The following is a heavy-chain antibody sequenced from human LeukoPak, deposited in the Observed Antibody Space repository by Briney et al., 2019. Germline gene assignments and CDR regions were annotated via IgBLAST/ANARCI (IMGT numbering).Heavy chain of an antibody. D-gene: IGHD4-17*01. V-gene: IGHV3-7*01. CDR3: ARDYGDY. J-gene: IGHJ4*02. Sequence: GGSLRLSCAASGFTSSDYWMSWFRQAPGKGLEWVANIKQDGSDKYYVDSVKGRFTISRDNAKNSLYLQMNSLRAEDTAVYYCARDYGDYWGQGILVTVSS. CDR1: GFTSSDYW. CDR2: IKQDGSDK.